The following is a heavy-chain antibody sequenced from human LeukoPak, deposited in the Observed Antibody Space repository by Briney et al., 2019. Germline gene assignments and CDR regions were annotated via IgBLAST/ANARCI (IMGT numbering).Heavy chain of an antibody. CDR1: GFTFSSYG. Sequence: GGSLRLSCAASGFTFSSYGMHWVRQAPGKGLEWVAVIWYDGSNKYYADSVKGRFTISRDNSKNTLYLQMNSLRAEDTAVYYCARARYSSGWYYFDYWGQGTLVTVSS. D-gene: IGHD6-19*01. CDR3: ARARYSSGWYYFDY. J-gene: IGHJ4*02. V-gene: IGHV3-33*01. CDR2: IWYDGSNK.